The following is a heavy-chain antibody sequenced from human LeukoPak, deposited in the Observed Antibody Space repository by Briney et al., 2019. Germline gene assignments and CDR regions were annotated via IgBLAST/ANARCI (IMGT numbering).Heavy chain of an antibody. CDR1: GGSISSSSYY. V-gene: IGHV4-39*01. CDR3: ARRPILTGYYPFDY. CDR2: IYYSGST. Sequence: SETLSLTCTVSGGSISSSSYYWGWIRQPPGKGLEWIVSIYYSGSTYYNPSLKSRVTISVDTSKNQFSLKLSSVTAADTAVYYCARRPILTGYYPFDYWGQGTLVTVSS. D-gene: IGHD3-9*01. J-gene: IGHJ4*02.